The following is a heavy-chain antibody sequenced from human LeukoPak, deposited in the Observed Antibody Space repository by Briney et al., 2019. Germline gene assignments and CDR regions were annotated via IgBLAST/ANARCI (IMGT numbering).Heavy chain of an antibody. J-gene: IGHJ4*02. CDR1: GFTFSNYW. V-gene: IGHV3-74*01. Sequence: PGGSLRLSCAASGFTFSNYWMHWVRHAPGKGLVWVSRINTDGSSTTYADSVKGRFTISRDNAKNTLYLQMNSLSAEDTAVYYCARGYSSSYCIDYWGQGTLVTVSS. CDR3: ARGYSSSYCIDY. CDR2: INTDGSST. D-gene: IGHD6-6*01.